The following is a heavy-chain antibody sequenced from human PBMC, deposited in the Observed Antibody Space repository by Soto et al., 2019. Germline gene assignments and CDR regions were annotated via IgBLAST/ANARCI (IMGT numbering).Heavy chain of an antibody. D-gene: IGHD3-22*01. CDR2: IYYYNGNT. J-gene: IGHJ4*02. V-gene: IGHV4-31*03. Sequence: ASETLSLTCTVSGGSISSGAYYWSWIRQHPGKGLEWIGYIYYYNGNTYFNPSLKSRVTISVDTSKNQFSLKLTSVTAADTAVYYCARATYYFDSSGYQTSFFDYWAQGTLVTVSS. CDR3: ARATYYFDSSGYQTSFFDY. CDR1: GGSISSGAYY.